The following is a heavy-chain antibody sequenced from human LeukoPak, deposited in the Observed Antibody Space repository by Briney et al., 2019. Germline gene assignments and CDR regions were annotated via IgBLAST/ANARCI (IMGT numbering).Heavy chain of an antibody. CDR1: GFTFSSYN. Sequence: GGSLRLSCAASGFTFSSYNMNWVRQAPGTGLEWVSYISSSSSYIYYADSVEGRFTISRDNAKNSLYLQMNSLRAEDTAVYYCTTGSVRYFDWDLFDYWGQGTLVTVSS. J-gene: IGHJ4*02. V-gene: IGHV3-21*03. CDR2: ISSSSSYI. D-gene: IGHD3-9*01. CDR3: TTGSVRYFDWDLFDY.